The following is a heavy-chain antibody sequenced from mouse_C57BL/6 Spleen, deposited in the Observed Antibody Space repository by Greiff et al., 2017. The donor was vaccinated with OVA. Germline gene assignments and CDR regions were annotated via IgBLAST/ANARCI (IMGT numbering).Heavy chain of an antibody. V-gene: IGHV6-6*01. CDR3: TGYDAAWFAY. J-gene: IGHJ3*01. D-gene: IGHD2-2*01. Sequence: EVQLVESGGGLVQPGGSMKLSCAASGFTFSDAWMDWVRQSPEQGLEWVAEIRNKANNHATYYAESVKGRFTISRDDSKSSVYLQKNSLRAEDTGIYYCTGYDAAWFAYWGQGTLVTVSA. CDR1: GFTFSDAW. CDR2: IRNKANNHAT.